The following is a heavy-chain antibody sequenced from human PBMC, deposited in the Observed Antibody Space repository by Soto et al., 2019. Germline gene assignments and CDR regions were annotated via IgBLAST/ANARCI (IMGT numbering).Heavy chain of an antibody. CDR2: INHSGSG. J-gene: IGHJ4*02. Sequence: SETLSLTCAAYGGPFNGYYWSWIRQPPGKGLEWIGEINHSGSGNYNPSLKSRVTISLDTSKNQFSLKLDSVTAADTAVYYCARVVRGWHRHFDSWGQGTLVTVSS. CDR1: GGPFNGYY. D-gene: IGHD2-21*01. CDR3: ARVVRGWHRHFDS. V-gene: IGHV4-34*01.